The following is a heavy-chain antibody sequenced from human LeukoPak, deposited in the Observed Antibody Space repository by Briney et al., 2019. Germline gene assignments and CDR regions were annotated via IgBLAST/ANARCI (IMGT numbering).Heavy chain of an antibody. CDR2: IYYTGST. CDR1: AASITGIGYY. V-gene: IGHV4-39*01. D-gene: IGHD1-26*01. Sequence: PSQTLSPTCAVSAASITGIGYYLGWLRQPPGKGLEWIGNIYYTGSTYNNASPQSRFTISIHTAKNPFSLTLNAVTAAATVMYYCVESGGYGLIAYWGQGTLVSVSS. J-gene: IGHJ4*02. CDR3: VESGGYGLIAY.